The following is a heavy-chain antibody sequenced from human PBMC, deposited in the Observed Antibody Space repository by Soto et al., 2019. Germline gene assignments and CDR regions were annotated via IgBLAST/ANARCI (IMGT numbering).Heavy chain of an antibody. V-gene: IGHV1-2*02. CDR2: VSPLSGGT. Sequence: QVQLVQSGPEVKTPGASVRVSCKSSGYTFGAYYIHWVRQAPGQGLEWMGWVSPLSGGTNLAQRFQGRLTLTRDTSINTVFMELRLLRSDDTALYFCAREFDSGDLGLDLWGQGTTVSVSS. J-gene: IGHJ6*02. CDR3: AREFDSGDLGLDL. CDR1: GYTFGAYY. D-gene: IGHD2-21*01.